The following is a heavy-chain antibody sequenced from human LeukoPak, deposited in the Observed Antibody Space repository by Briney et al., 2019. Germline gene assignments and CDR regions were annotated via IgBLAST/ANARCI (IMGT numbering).Heavy chain of an antibody. CDR3: ARGLSIDSGSYGYYMDV. CDR1: GGSISSGSYY. Sequence: SETLSLTCTVSGGSISSGSYYWSWIRQPAGKGLEWIGRIYTSGSTNYNPSLKSRVTISVDTSKNQFSLKLSSVTAADTAVYYCARGLSIDSGSYGYYMDVWGKGTTVTISS. J-gene: IGHJ6*03. CDR2: IYTSGST. V-gene: IGHV4-61*02. D-gene: IGHD3-10*01.